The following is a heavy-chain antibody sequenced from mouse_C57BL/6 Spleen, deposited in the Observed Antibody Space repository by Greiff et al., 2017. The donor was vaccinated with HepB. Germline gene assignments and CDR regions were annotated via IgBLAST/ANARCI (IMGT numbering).Heavy chain of an antibody. CDR3: AKGGNYYGSSLFDY. J-gene: IGHJ2*01. Sequence: EVQLQQSGPVLVKPGASVKMSCKASGYTFTDYYMNWVKQSHGKSLEWIGVINPYNGGTSYNQKFKGKATLTVDKSSSTAYMELNSLTSEDSAVYYGAKGGNYYGSSLFDYWGQGTTLTVSS. V-gene: IGHV1-19*01. CDR2: INPYNGGT. D-gene: IGHD1-1*01. CDR1: GYTFTDYY.